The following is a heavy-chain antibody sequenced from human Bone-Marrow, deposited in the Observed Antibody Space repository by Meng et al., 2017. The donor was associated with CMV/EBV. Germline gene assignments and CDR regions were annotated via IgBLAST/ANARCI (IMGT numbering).Heavy chain of an antibody. Sequence: ASVKVSCKASGYTFTGYYMHWVRQAPGQGLEWMGWINPNSGGTNYAQKFQGRVTMTRDTSISTAYMELSRLRSDDTAVYYCASEIGIAAHRPLEWLVLQYYYYGMDVWGQGTTVTVSS. D-gene: IGHD6-19*01. CDR2: INPNSGGT. V-gene: IGHV1-2*02. CDR3: ASEIGIAAHRPLEWLVLQYYYYGMDV. J-gene: IGHJ6*02. CDR1: GYTFTGYY.